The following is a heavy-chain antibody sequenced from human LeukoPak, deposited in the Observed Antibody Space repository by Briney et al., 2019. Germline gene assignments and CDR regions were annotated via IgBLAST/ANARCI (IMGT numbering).Heavy chain of an antibody. CDR2: IWYDGSNK. Sequence: GGSLRLSRAASGFTFSSYGMHWVRQAPGKGLEWVAVIWYDGSNKYYADSVKGRFTISRDNSKNTLYLQMNSLRAEDTAVYYCATPGDAFDIWGQGTMVTVSS. CDR1: GFTFSSYG. V-gene: IGHV3-33*01. D-gene: IGHD1-14*01. J-gene: IGHJ3*02. CDR3: ATPGDAFDI.